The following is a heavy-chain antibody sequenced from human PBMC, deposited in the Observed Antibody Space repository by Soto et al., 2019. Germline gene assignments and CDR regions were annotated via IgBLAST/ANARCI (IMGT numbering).Heavy chain of an antibody. CDR3: ARGEQYSGRIFDY. CDR2: THYRSKWYY. J-gene: IGHJ4*01. Sequence: RSLTCAITGDSVSSNSAGWSWVRQSPSRGLEWLGRTHYRSKWYYEYAVSVRGRITINPDTSKNQYSLQLNSVTPEDTAVYFCARGEQYSGRIFDYWGQGTLVTVSS. D-gene: IGHD1-26*01. V-gene: IGHV6-1*01. CDR1: GDSVSSNSAG.